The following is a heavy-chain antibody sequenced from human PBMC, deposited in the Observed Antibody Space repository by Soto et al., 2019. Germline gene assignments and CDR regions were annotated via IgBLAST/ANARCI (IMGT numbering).Heavy chain of an antibody. V-gene: IGHV5-10-1*01. CDR1: GYSFTSYW. D-gene: IGHD6-6*01. CDR2: IDPSDSYT. CDR3: ARIDRITVRPSPDV. J-gene: IGHJ6*02. Sequence: GESLKISCKGSGYSFTSYWVSWVRQMPGKGLEWMGRIDPSDSYTNYSPSFQGHVTISADKSISTAYLQWSSLKASDTAMYYCARIDRITVRPSPDVWGQGTTVTVSS.